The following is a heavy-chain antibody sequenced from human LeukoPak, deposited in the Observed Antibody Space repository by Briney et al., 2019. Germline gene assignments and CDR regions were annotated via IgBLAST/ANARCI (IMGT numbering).Heavy chain of an antibody. Sequence: PSETLSLACTVSGGSISSYYWSWIRQPPGKGLEWIGYIYYGGSTNYNPSLKSRVTISVDTSKNQFSLKLSSVTAADTAVYYCARGSSSSWYDWYFDLWGRGTLVTVSS. CDR2: IYYGGST. D-gene: IGHD6-13*01. V-gene: IGHV4-59*01. J-gene: IGHJ2*01. CDR3: ARGSSSSWYDWYFDL. CDR1: GGSISSYY.